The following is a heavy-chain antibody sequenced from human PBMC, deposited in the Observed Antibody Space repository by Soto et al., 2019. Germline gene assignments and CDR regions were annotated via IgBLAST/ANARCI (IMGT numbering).Heavy chain of an antibody. V-gene: IGHV1-18*01. CDR1: GYTFRNYG. J-gene: IGHJ4*02. CDR2: ISPYNGNT. Sequence: QVQLVQSGAEVKRPGASVKVSCKASGYTFRNYGITWVRQAPGQGLEWMAWISPYNGNTNYAQDLQGRVTMTTDTSRSTAYVVRRILTSEDTAMYYCARDLVSGSDFWRAYNGGYFDYWGQGTLVTVSS. CDR3: ARDLVSGSDFWRAYNGGYFDY. D-gene: IGHD3-3*01.